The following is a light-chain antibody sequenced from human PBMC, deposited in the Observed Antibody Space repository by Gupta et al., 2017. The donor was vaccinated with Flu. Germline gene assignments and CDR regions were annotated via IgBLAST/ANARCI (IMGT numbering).Light chain of an antibody. V-gene: IGLV3-21*02. CDR2: DDS. CDR1: NIGSKS. J-gene: IGLJ2*01. CDR3: QVWDSSSDHVV. Sequence: SYVLTPPPSVPVAPGQTAKVTCGGNNIGSKSVHWYQQKPGQAPVLVVYDDSFRPSGIPERFSGSNSGNTATLTITRVEAGDEADYYCQVWDSSSDHVVFGGGTKLTVL.